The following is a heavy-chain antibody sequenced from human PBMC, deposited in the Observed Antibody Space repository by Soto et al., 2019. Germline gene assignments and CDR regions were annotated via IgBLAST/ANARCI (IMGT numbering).Heavy chain of an antibody. V-gene: IGHV3-21*01. CDR1: GFSFNSYT. CDR2: ISNSHSFI. J-gene: IGHJ4*02. D-gene: IGHD5-12*01. CDR3: ARDRRDHSGGHDLALDN. Sequence: EVQLVESGGGLVKPGGSLRLCCAASGFSFNSYTMNWLRQAPGKGPEWVSSISNSHSFIFYAASVKGRFTIARDNAKHSLYLDMESLRDDDTAVYYCARDRRDHSGGHDLALDNWGQGTLVTVSS.